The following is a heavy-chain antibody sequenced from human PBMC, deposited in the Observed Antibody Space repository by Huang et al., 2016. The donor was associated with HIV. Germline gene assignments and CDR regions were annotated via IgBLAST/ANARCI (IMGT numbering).Heavy chain of an antibody. J-gene: IGHJ4*02. Sequence: QVQSVESGGGVVQPGRSLRLSCAVSGFTFRDHPMHWVRQAPGKGLECVSVISFDGRNKFYADFVRGRFTISRDNSKNILYLQLNSLTPADTSIYYCARDTTTVAGLDFWGQGALVTVSS. CDR2: ISFDGRNK. V-gene: IGHV3-30*14. D-gene: IGHD6-19*01. CDR1: GFTFRDHP. CDR3: ARDTTTVAGLDF.